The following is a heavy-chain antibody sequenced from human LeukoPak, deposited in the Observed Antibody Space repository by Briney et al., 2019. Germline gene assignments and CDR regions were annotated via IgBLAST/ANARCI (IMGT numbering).Heavy chain of an antibody. CDR1: GFTFSDYA. D-gene: IGHD3-16*01. Sequence: GGSLSLSCAASGFTFSDYAMSWVRQAPGKGLEWVSTIFKTGDTAHYADIVRGRFTISRDNSKNTLSLQMNSLRAEDTAIYYCAKLWGRHVWSFDYWGQGALVTVSS. V-gene: IGHV3-23*01. CDR2: IFKTGDTA. J-gene: IGHJ4*02. CDR3: AKLWGRHVWSFDY.